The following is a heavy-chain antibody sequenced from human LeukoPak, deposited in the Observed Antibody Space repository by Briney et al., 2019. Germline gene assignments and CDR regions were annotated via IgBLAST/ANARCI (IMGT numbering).Heavy chain of an antibody. D-gene: IGHD1/OR15-1a*01. Sequence: SETLSLTCAVSGVSINTYFWSWIRQPPGKGLEWIGYVYYNGITNYNPSLKSRVSISLDTSKNQFSLRLNSVTAAETAVYYCASQLGGTTFHWGQGTLVTVSS. CDR1: GVSINTYF. V-gene: IGHV4-59*01. CDR2: VYYNGIT. J-gene: IGHJ4*02. CDR3: ASQLGGTTFH.